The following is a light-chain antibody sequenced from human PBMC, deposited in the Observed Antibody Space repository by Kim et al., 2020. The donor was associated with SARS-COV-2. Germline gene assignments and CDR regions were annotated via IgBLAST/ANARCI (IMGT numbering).Light chain of an antibody. J-gene: IGKJ2*03. CDR1: QDISHY. CDR2: DAS. CDR3: QYRRS. Sequence: PSSLSASVGDRVIITCQASQDISHYLKWYQHKPGKVPKVLISDASNLETGVPSRFSGSGFGTHFTFVIADLQPEDVATYYCQYRRSFGQGTKLEI. V-gene: IGKV1-33*01.